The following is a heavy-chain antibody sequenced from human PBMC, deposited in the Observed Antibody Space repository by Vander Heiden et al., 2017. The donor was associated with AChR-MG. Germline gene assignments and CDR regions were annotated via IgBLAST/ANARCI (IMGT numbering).Heavy chain of an antibody. Sequence: QLQLQESGPGLVKPSETLSLTCTVSGGSISSSSYYWGWIRQPPGKGLEWIGSIYYSGSTYYNPSLKSRVTISVDTSKNQFSLKLSSVTAADTAVYYCAGFDYDILTGQYYYYGMDVWGQGTTVTVSS. J-gene: IGHJ6*02. D-gene: IGHD3-9*01. V-gene: IGHV4-39*01. CDR3: AGFDYDILTGQYYYYGMDV. CDR1: GGSISSSSYY. CDR2: IYYSGST.